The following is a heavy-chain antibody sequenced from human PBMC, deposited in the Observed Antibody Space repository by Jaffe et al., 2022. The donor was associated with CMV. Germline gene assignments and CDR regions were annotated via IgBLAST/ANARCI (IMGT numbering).Heavy chain of an antibody. V-gene: IGHV3-15*01. CDR3: ATSPEAEDSTEYYYVPPRPYFDN. CDR2: IKTNSDGGTT. CDR1: GFNFNKVW. J-gene: IGHJ4*02. Sequence: EVQLVESGGGLVKPGGSLRLSCVASGFNFNKVWMNWLRQAPGKGLEWVGRIKTNSDGGTTETAAPVKGRFTVSRDDSKNTLFLQMHSLKTEDTAIYFCATSPEAEDSTEYYYVPPRPYFDNWGPGTLVTVSS. D-gene: IGHD3-22*01.